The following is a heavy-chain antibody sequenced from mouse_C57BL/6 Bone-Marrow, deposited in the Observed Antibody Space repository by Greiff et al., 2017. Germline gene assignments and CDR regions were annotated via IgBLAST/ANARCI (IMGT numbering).Heavy chain of an antibody. CDR3: ARSKNWDSWFAY. D-gene: IGHD4-1*01. CDR1: GYAFTNYL. V-gene: IGHV1-54*01. CDR2: INPGSGGT. Sequence: VKLQQSGAELVRPGTSVKVSCKASGYAFTNYLIEWVKQRPGQGLEWIGVINPGSGGTNYNEKFKGKATLTADTSSSTAYMQLSSLTSEDSAVYVCARSKNWDSWFAYWGQGTLVTVSA. J-gene: IGHJ3*01.